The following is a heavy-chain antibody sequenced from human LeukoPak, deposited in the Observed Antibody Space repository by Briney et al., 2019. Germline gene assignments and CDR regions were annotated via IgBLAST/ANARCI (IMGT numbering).Heavy chain of an antibody. D-gene: IGHD2-15*01. V-gene: IGHV1-2*02. CDR3: ASPASVVVVAARTDDAFDI. CDR2: INPNSGGT. Sequence: ASVKVSCKASGYTFTGYYMHWVRQAPGQGLEWMGWINPNSGGTNYAQKFQGRVTMTRDTSISTAYMELSRLRSDDTAVDYCASPASVVVVAARTDDAFDIWGQGTMVTVSS. CDR1: GYTFTGYY. J-gene: IGHJ3*02.